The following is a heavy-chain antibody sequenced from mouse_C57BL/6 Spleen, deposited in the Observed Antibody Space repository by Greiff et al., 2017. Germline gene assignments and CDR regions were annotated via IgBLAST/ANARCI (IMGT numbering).Heavy chain of an antibody. J-gene: IGHJ4*01. D-gene: IGHD1-1*01. CDR3: ARRGSNVEGYYAMDY. Sequence: QVQLQQPGAELVKPGASVKMSCKASGYTFTSYWITWVKQRPGQGLEWIGDIYPGSGSTNYNEKFKSKATLTVDTSSSTAYMQLSSLTSEDSAVYYCARRGSNVEGYYAMDYWGQGTSVTVSS. CDR2: IYPGSGST. CDR1: GYTFTSYW. V-gene: IGHV1-55*01.